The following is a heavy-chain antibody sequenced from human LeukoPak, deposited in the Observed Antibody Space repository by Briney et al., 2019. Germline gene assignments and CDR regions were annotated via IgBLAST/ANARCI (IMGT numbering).Heavy chain of an antibody. Sequence: SVKVSCKTSGGTFSSSAITWVRQAPGQGLEWMGRIIPVLNITSYAQKFQGRVTITADTSTSTVCMELSSLRSEETAVYYCARDQGLTAPPPYGLDVWGQGTTVIVSS. CDR1: GGTFSSSA. D-gene: IGHD5-18*01. J-gene: IGHJ6*02. CDR2: IIPVLNIT. CDR3: ARDQGLTAPPPYGLDV. V-gene: IGHV1-69*04.